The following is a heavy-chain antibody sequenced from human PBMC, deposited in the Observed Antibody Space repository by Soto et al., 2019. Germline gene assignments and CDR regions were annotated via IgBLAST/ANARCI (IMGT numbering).Heavy chain of an antibody. J-gene: IGHJ4*02. CDR3: AKDVSHVLRYFDWLSGKEN. D-gene: IGHD3-9*01. CDR2: ISGSGGST. Sequence: PGGSLRLSCAASGFTFSSYAMSWVRQAPGKGLEWVSAISGSGGSTYYADSVKGRFTISRDNSKNTLYLQMNSLRAEDTAVYYCAKDVSHVLRYFDWLSGKENWGQGTLVTVSS. CDR1: GFTFSSYA. V-gene: IGHV3-23*01.